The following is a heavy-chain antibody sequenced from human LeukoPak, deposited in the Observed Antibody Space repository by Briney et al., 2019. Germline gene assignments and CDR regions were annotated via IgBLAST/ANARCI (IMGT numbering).Heavy chain of an antibody. Sequence: GGSLRLSCAASGFSFSNYAMSWVRQAPGEGLEWVSGISSIDGSTYYADSVKGRFTVSRDNSKNTLYLQMNSLRAEDTAVYYCARRAGSYSHSYDYWGQGTLVTVSS. D-gene: IGHD2-15*01. V-gene: IGHV3-23*01. CDR2: ISSIDGST. CDR3: ARRAGSYSHSYDY. CDR1: GFSFSNYA. J-gene: IGHJ4*02.